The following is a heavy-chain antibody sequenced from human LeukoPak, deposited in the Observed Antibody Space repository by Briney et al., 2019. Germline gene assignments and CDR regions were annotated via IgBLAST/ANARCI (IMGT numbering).Heavy chain of an antibody. CDR3: VKSAGKDGYRDVFDI. CDR2: ITKSGDQT. Sequence: PGGSLRLSCVPSGITFSIWALSWVRQAPGKGLEWVSTITKSGDQTHYADPVRGLFTISRDIFKNTLYLQMNSLRAEDTAVYHCVKSAGKDGYRDVFDIWGQGTVVTVSS. V-gene: IGHV3-23*01. J-gene: IGHJ3*02. CDR1: GITFSIWA. D-gene: IGHD5-24*01.